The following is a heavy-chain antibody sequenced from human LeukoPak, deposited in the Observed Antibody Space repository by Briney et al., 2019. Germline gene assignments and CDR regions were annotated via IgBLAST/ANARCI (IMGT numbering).Heavy chain of an antibody. Sequence: SGTLSLICGVSGGSVSSTNWWTWVRQPPGKGLEWIGEVHLDGRTNYNPSLESRLTMSVDLSENHISLKLTSVTAADTAVYYCAREGGFYRPLDYSGQGTLVTVSS. CDR3: AREGGFYRPLDY. CDR2: VHLDGRT. CDR1: GGSVSSTNW. V-gene: IGHV4-4*02. J-gene: IGHJ4*02. D-gene: IGHD3-3*01.